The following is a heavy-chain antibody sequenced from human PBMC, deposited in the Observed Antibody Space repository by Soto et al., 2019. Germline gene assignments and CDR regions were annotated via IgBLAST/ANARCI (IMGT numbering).Heavy chain of an antibody. J-gene: IGHJ6*02. CDR3: ARRVSGSQYYYYYGMDV. Sequence: EVQLVESGGGLVKPGGSLRLSCAASGFTFSSYSMNWVRQAPGKGLEWVSSISSSSSYIYYADSVKGRFTISRDNAKNSLYLQMNRLRAEDTAVYYCARRVSGSQYYYYYGMDVWGQGSTVTVSS. V-gene: IGHV3-21*01. CDR1: GFTFSSYS. D-gene: IGHD3-10*01. CDR2: ISSSSSYI.